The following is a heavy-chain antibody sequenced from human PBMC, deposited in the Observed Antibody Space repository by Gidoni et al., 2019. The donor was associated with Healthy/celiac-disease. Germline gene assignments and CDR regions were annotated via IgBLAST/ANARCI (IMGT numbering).Heavy chain of an antibody. Sequence: VRLVESGGGLVKPGGSLRLSCAASGFTFSSYSMNWVRQAPGKGLEWVSSISSSSSYIYYADSVKGRFTISRDNAKNSLYLQMNSLRAEDTAVYYCARDLVGTGTDFDYWGQGTLVTVSS. D-gene: IGHD1-7*01. CDR1: GFTFSSYS. CDR3: ARDLVGTGTDFDY. CDR2: ISSSSSYI. V-gene: IGHV3-21*01. J-gene: IGHJ4*02.